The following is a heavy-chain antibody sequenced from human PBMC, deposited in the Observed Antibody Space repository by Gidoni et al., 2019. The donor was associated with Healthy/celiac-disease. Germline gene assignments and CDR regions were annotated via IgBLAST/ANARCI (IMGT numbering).Heavy chain of an antibody. CDR2: IYYSGST. Sequence: QLQLQESGPGLVKPAETLSRTCTVSGGSISSSSYYWGWIRQPPGKGLEWIGSIYYSGSTYYNPSLKSRVTISVDTSKNQFSLKLSSVTAADTAVYYCARPQWELGAFDIWGQGTMVTVSS. CDR3: ARPQWELGAFDI. V-gene: IGHV4-39*01. J-gene: IGHJ3*02. CDR1: GGSISSSSYY. D-gene: IGHD1-26*01.